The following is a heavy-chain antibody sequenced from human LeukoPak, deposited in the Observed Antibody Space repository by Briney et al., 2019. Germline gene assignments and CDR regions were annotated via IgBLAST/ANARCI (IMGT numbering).Heavy chain of an antibody. V-gene: IGHV1-8*01. D-gene: IGHD3-9*01. J-gene: IGHJ4*02. CDR2: MNPNSGNT. Sequence: ASVKVSCKASGYTFTSYDINWVRQATGQGLEWMGWMNPNSGNTGYAQKFQGRVTMTRNTSISTAYMELSSLGSEDTAVYYCARGRRYFDWLTQFRAFDYWGQGTLVTVSS. CDR3: ARGRRYFDWLTQFRAFDY. CDR1: GYTFTSYD.